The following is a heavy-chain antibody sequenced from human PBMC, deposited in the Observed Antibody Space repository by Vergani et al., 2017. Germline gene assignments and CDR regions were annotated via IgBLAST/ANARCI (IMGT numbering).Heavy chain of an antibody. Sequence: EVPLVQSGAEVKKPGESVKISCKGSGYSFTSYWIGWVRQMPGKGLEWMGSIYPGDSDTRYSPSFQGQVTISADKSISTAYLQWSSLKASDTAMYYCAXRVVPAATGGAFDIWGQGTMVTVSS. D-gene: IGHD2-2*01. CDR2: IYPGDSDT. CDR3: AXRVVPAATGGAFDI. CDR1: GYSFTSYW. J-gene: IGHJ3*02. V-gene: IGHV5-51*03.